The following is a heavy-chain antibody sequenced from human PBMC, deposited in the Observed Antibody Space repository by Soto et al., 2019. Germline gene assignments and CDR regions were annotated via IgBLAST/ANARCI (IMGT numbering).Heavy chain of an antibody. D-gene: IGHD6-13*01. CDR2: MNPINGAT. Sequence: ASVKVSCTASGYDFTAYDINWVRQASGQGLEWMGWMNPINGATGSARRFQGRVSMTRNTATATAYLELTSLRSDDSAVYYCGRGPSPRAPAGGTPYYYAMDVWGQGTTVTVS. J-gene: IGHJ6*02. CDR1: GYDFTAYD. V-gene: IGHV1-8*02. CDR3: GRGPSPRAPAGGTPYYYAMDV.